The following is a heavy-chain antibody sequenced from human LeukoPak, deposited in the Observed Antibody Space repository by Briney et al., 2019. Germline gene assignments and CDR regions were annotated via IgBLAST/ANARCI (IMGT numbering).Heavy chain of an antibody. D-gene: IGHD3-10*01. V-gene: IGHV4-59*01. CDR2: IYYSGST. Sequence: SETLSLTCAVSGGSFSAYYWSWIRQPPGKGLEWIGYIYYSGSTNYNPSLKSRVTISVDTSKNQFSLKLSSVTAADTAVYYCARESMVRGVIISPWFDPWGQGTLVTVSS. CDR1: GGSFSAYY. J-gene: IGHJ5*02. CDR3: ARESMVRGVIISPWFDP.